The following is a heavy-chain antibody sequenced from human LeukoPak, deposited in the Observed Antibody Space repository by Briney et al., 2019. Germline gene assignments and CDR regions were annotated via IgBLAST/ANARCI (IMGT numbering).Heavy chain of an antibody. J-gene: IGHJ4*02. V-gene: IGHV3-30*04. CDR3: ARGLQNSIQLWLRPRTYYFDY. Sequence: GGSLRLSCAASGFTFSSYAMHWVRQAPGKGLEWVALIPYDGSNKYYADSVKGRFTISRDNAKNSLYLQMNSLRAEDTAVYYCARGLQNSIQLWLRPRTYYFDYWGQGTLVTVSS. CDR1: GFTFSSYA. CDR2: IPYDGSNK. D-gene: IGHD5-18*01.